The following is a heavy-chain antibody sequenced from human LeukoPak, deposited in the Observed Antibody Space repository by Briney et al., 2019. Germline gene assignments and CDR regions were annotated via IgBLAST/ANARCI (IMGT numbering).Heavy chain of an antibody. CDR3: AKPYYYGSGSYPAGWFDP. D-gene: IGHD3-10*01. CDR2: ISGSGGST. Sequence: GGSLRLSCAASGFTFSSYAMSRVRQAPGKGLEWVSAISGSGGSTYYADSVKGRFTISRDNSKNTLYLQMNSLRAEDTAVYYCAKPYYYGSGSYPAGWFDPWGQGTLVTVSS. V-gene: IGHV3-23*01. J-gene: IGHJ5*02. CDR1: GFTFSSYA.